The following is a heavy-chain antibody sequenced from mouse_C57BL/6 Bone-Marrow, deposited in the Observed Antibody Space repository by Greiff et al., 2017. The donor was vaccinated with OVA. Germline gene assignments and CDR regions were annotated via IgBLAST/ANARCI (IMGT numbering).Heavy chain of an antibody. V-gene: IGHV1-81*01. CDR1: GYTFTSYG. J-gene: IGHJ2*01. CDR3: ARRYYGSSLYYFDY. Sequence: QVQLQQSGAELARPGASVKLSCKASGYTFTSYGISWVKQRTGQGLEWIGEIYPRSGNTYYNEKFKGKATLTADKSSSTAYMELRSLTSEDSAVYFCARRYYGSSLYYFDYWGQGTTLTVSS. CDR2: IYPRSGNT. D-gene: IGHD1-1*01.